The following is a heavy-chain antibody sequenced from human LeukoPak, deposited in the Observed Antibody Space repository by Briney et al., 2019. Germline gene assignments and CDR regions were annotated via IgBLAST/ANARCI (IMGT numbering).Heavy chain of an antibody. CDR2: IIPIFGTA. CDR3: ARGGPVRGATTGWFDP. V-gene: IGHV1-69*05. Sequence: SVKVSCKASGGTFSSYAISWVRQAPGQGLEWMGGIIPIFGTANYAQKFQGRVTITTDESTSTAYMELSSLRSEDTAVYYCARGGPVRGATTGWFDPWGQGTLVAVSS. CDR1: GGTFSSYA. J-gene: IGHJ5*02. D-gene: IGHD3-10*01.